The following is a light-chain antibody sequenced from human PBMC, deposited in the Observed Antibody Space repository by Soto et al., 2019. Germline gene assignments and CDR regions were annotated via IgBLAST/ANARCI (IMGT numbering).Light chain of an antibody. CDR3: CSYASSSSYV. J-gene: IGLJ1*01. V-gene: IGLV2-18*02. CDR1: ASDVGSYNR. Sequence: QSVLTQPPSVSGSPGQSVTISCTGTASDVGSYNRVSWYQQPPGAAPKLMIYEVSNRPSGVPDRFSGSKSGNTASLTISGLQAEDEADYYCCSYASSSSYVFGTGTQLTVL. CDR2: EVS.